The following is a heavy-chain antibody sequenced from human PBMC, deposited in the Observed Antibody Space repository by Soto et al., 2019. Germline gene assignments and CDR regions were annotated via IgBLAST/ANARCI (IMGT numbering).Heavy chain of an antibody. CDR2: INSDGSST. D-gene: IGHD2-2*01. Sequence: EVQLVESGGGLVQPGGSLRLSCAASGFTFGSYWMHWVRQAPGKGLVWVSRINSDGSSTSYADSVKGRFTISGDNAKNTLYLQMNSLRDEDTAVYYCARDLSSTSCLDYWGQGTLVTVSS. J-gene: IGHJ4*02. CDR3: ARDLSSTSCLDY. CDR1: GFTFGSYW. V-gene: IGHV3-74*01.